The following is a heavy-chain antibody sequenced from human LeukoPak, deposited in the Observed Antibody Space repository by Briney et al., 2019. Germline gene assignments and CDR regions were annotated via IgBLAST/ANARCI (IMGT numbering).Heavy chain of an antibody. CDR3: AREYSSGWSYLDV. J-gene: IGHJ6*02. CDR2: INSDGSST. CDR1: GFTFSSYW. V-gene: IGHV3-74*01. D-gene: IGHD6-19*01. Sequence: SGGSLRLSCAASGFTFSSYWMHWVRQAPGKGLVWVSRINSDGSSTSYADSVKGRFTISRDNATNTLYLQMNSLRAEDTAVYYCAREYSSGWSYLDVWGQGTTVTVSS.